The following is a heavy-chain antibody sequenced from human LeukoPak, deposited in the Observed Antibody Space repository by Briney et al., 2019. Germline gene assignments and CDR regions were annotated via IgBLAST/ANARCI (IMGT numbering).Heavy chain of an antibody. V-gene: IGHV1-69*01. Sequence: SVKVSCKASGGTFSSYAISRVRQAPGQGLERMGGIIPIFGTANYAQKFQGRVTITADESTSTAYMELSSLRSEDTAVYYCARDVRGEYFDYWGQGTLVTVSS. CDR2: IIPIFGTA. J-gene: IGHJ4*02. D-gene: IGHD3-10*01. CDR3: ARDVRGEYFDY. CDR1: GGTFSSYA.